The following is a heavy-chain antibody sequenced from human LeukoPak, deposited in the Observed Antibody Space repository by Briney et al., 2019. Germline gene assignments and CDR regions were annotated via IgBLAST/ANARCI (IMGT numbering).Heavy chain of an antibody. V-gene: IGHV1-18*01. CDR1: GYTFTSYG. Sequence: ASVKVSCKASGYTFTSYGISWVRQAPGQGLEWMGWISAYNGNTNYAQKLQGRVTMTTDTSTSTAYMELRSPRSDDTAVYYCQVGWEPGVFDYWGQGTLVTVSS. D-gene: IGHD1-26*01. J-gene: IGHJ4*02. CDR2: ISAYNGNT. CDR3: QVGWEPGVFDY.